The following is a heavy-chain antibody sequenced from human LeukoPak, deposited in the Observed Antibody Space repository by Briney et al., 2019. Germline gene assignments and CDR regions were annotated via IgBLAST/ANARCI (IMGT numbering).Heavy chain of an antibody. CDR1: GGSINSYY. CDR2: IYYSGST. J-gene: IGHJ6*03. V-gene: IGHV4-59*08. CDR3: ARHRTHYFYYMDV. Sequence: PSDTLSLTCTVSGGSINSYYWSWIRQPPGKGLEWIGYIYYSGSTNYNPSLKSRVTISVDTSKNQSSLKLSSVTAADTAVYYCARHRTHYFYYMDVWGKGATVTVSS.